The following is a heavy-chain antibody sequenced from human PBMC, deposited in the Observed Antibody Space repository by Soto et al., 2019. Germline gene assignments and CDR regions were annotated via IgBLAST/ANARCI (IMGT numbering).Heavy chain of an antibody. V-gene: IGHV1-69*06. J-gene: IGHJ6*02. CDR3: ARDTRFFGYGVVSGDV. CDR2: IIPIFGTA. CDR1: GGTFSSYA. Sequence: QVQLVQSGAEVKKPGSSVKVSCKASGGTFSSYAISWVRQAPGQGLEWMGGIIPIFGTANYAQKFQGRVTMTTDTSTSTAYMELRSLRSDDTAVYYCARDTRFFGYGVVSGDVWGQGTTVTVSS. D-gene: IGHD3-3*01.